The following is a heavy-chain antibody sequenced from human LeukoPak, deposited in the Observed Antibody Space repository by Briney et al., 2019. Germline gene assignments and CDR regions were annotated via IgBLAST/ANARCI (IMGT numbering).Heavy chain of an antibody. CDR1: GGTFSSYA. Sequence: ASVKVSCKASGGTFSSYAISWVRQAPGQGLEWMGGITPIFGTANYAQKFQGRVTITTDESTSTAYMELSSLRSEDTAVYYCARVWAPEWFGDWYFDLWGRGTLVTVSS. D-gene: IGHD3-10*01. CDR3: ARVWAPEWFGDWYFDL. CDR2: ITPIFGTA. V-gene: IGHV1-69*05. J-gene: IGHJ2*01.